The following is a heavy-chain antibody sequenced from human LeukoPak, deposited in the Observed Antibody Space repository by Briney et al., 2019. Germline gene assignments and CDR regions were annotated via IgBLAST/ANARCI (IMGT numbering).Heavy chain of an antibody. V-gene: IGHV4-4*07. CDR2: IYTSGTT. CDR1: GGSFSGYY. J-gene: IGHJ4*02. D-gene: IGHD3-10*01. Sequence: SETLSLTCTVSGGSFSGYYWAWIRQPAGTGLEWIGRIYTSGTTNYNPSLKSRVTMSVDTSKNQFSLKLNSVTAADTAVYYCAREARICVGDGYYYGNWGQGTLVTVSS. CDR3: AREARICVGDGYYYGN.